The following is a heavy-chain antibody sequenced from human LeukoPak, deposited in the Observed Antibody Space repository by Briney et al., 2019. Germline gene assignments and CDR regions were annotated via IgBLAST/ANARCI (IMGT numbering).Heavy chain of an antibody. D-gene: IGHD1/OR15-1a*01. V-gene: IGHV3-23*01. CDR2: ISGGGGST. CDR3: AKGTPRGMDV. CDR1: EFTFSNYA. J-gene: IGHJ6*02. Sequence: PGGSLRLSCAASEFTFSNYAMNWVRQAPGKGLEWVSGISGGGGSTYYADSVKGRFTISRDNSKNTLYLQMDSLRAEDTALYYCAKGTPRGMDVWGQGTTVTVS.